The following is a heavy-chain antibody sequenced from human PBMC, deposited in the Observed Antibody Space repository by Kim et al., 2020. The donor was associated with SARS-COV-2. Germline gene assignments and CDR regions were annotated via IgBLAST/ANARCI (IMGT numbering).Heavy chain of an antibody. CDR3: TTRPVLRFLEWSFDY. Sequence: GGSLRLSCAASGFTFSNAWMSWVRQAPGKGLEWVGRIKSKTDGGTTDYAAPVKGRFTISRDDSNNTLYLQMNSLKTEDTAVYYCTTRPVLRFLEWSFDYWGQGTLVTVSS. D-gene: IGHD3-3*01. CDR2: IKSKTDGGTT. CDR1: GFTFSNAW. V-gene: IGHV3-15*01. J-gene: IGHJ4*02.